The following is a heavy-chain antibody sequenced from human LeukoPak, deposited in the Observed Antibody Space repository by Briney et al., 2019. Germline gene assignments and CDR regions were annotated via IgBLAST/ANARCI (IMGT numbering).Heavy chain of an antibody. V-gene: IGHV1-18*01. D-gene: IGHD2-8*01. CDR1: GYTPTSYG. Sequence: EASVKVSCKASGYTPTSYGISLVRQAPGQGLEWMGWISAYNGNTNYAQKLQGRVTMTTDTSTSTAYMELRSLRSDDTAVYYCARDTGGAYCTNGVCYVGMDVWGQGTTVTVSS. CDR2: ISAYNGNT. J-gene: IGHJ6*02. CDR3: ARDTGGAYCTNGVCYVGMDV.